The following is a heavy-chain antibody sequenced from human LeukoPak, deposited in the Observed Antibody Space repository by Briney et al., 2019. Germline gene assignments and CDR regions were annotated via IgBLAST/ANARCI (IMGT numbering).Heavy chain of an antibody. V-gene: IGHV1-8*01. CDR2: MNPNSGNS. Sequence: ASVKVSCKASGYTFTSYEINWVRQATGQGLEWMGWMNPNSGNSGYAQKFQGRVTMTRNTSISTAYMELSSLRSEDTAVYYCARDRIVGPTDAFDIWGQGTMVTVSS. CDR1: GYTFTSYE. CDR3: ARDRIVGPTDAFDI. D-gene: IGHD1-26*01. J-gene: IGHJ3*02.